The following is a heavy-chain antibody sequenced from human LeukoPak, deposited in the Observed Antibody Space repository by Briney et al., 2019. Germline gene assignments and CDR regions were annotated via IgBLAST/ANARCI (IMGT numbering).Heavy chain of an antibody. D-gene: IGHD3-22*01. Sequence: GGSLRLSCAASGFTFSSYGMHWVRQAPGKGLEWVAFIRYDGSNKYYADSVKGRFTISRDNSKNTLYLQMNSLRAEDTAVYYCAIRLDYDSSGYPGYWGQGTLVTVSS. V-gene: IGHV3-30*02. CDR2: IRYDGSNK. CDR1: GFTFSSYG. J-gene: IGHJ4*02. CDR3: AIRLDYDSSGYPGY.